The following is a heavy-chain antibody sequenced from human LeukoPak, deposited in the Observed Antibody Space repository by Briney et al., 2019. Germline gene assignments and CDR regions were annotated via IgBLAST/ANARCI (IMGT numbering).Heavy chain of an antibody. CDR3: ARDNGKYAMDV. D-gene: IGHD2-8*01. CDR1: GFTFSSYW. CDR2: IKQDGSEK. V-gene: IGHV3-7*01. J-gene: IGHJ6*02. Sequence: PGGSLRLSCAASGFTFSSYWMSWVRQAPGKGLEWVANIKQDGSEKYYVDSVKGRFTISRDNAKNTLYLQMNSLRAEDTAVYYCARDNGKYAMDVWGQGTTVTVSS.